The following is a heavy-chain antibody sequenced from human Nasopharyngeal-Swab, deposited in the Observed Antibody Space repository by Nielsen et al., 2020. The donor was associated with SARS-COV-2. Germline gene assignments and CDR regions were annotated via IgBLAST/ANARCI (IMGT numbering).Heavy chain of an antibody. CDR1: GFIFSASA. CDR2: IGDKDHNYAT. CDR3: TTDFYSDY. D-gene: IGHD3-3*01. J-gene: IGHJ4*02. Sequence: GGSLRLSCAASGFIFSASAIHGVRQASGKGLGWVLRIGDKDHNYATTYATSEQGTFTISIDDSKNTSYLQMDSLKTEDTALYYCTTDFYSDYWGQVTLVTVSS. V-gene: IGHV3-73*01.